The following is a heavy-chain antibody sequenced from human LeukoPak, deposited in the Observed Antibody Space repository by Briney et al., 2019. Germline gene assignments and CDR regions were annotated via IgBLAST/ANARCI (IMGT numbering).Heavy chain of an antibody. D-gene: IGHD1-26*01. CDR2: ISSNGGST. CDR1: GFTFSSYA. Sequence: PGGSLRLSCAASGFTFSSYAMHWVRQAPGKGLEYVSAISSNGGSTYYANSVKGRFTISRDNSKNTLYLQMGSLRAEDMAVYYCARDRFSSGIVGATILYWGQGTLVTVSP. V-gene: IGHV3-64*01. J-gene: IGHJ4*02. CDR3: ARDRFSSGIVGATILY.